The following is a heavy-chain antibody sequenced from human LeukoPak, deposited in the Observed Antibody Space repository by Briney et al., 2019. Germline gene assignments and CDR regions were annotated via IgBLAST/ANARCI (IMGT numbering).Heavy chain of an antibody. V-gene: IGHV3-7*01. CDR3: AIIPRAAAGPSARSPFHY. Sequence: PGGSLRLSCAASGFTFSNFWMSWVRQAPGKGLEWVANIKQDGSEKHYVDSVKGRFTISRDNAKNSLYLQMNSLRAEDTAVYYCAIIPRAAAGPSARSPFHYWGQGALVTVSS. CDR1: GFTFSNFW. J-gene: IGHJ4*02. CDR2: IKQDGSEK. D-gene: IGHD6-13*01.